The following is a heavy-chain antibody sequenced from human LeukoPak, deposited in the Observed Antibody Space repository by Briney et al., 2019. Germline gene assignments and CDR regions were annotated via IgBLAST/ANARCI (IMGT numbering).Heavy chain of an antibody. D-gene: IGHD3-9*01. Sequence: ASVKVSCKASGYTFTSYGISWVRQAPGQGLEWMGWISAYNGNTNYAQKLQGRVTMTTDTSTSTAYMELRSLRSDDTAVYYCATDAGRVLRYFDWLFAFDYWGQGTLVTVSS. CDR2: ISAYNGNT. CDR3: ATDAGRVLRYFDWLFAFDY. V-gene: IGHV1-18*01. J-gene: IGHJ4*02. CDR1: GYTFTSYG.